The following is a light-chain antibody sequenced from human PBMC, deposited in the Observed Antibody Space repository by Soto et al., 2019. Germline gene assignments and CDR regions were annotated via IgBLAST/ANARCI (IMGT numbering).Light chain of an antibody. CDR3: ATWDDSPNGAV. Sequence: QAVVTQPPSASGSPGQRVTISCSGGSSNIGRNAVNWYQQVPGTAPKLLIYRNNLRPSGVPDRFSGSKSGTSASLAISGLQSEDEADYYCATWDDSPNGAVFGGGTQLTVL. V-gene: IGLV1-44*01. J-gene: IGLJ7*01. CDR1: SSNIGRNA. CDR2: RNN.